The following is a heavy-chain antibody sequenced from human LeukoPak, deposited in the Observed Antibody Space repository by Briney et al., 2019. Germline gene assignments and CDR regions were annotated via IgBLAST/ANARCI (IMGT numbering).Heavy chain of an antibody. CDR3: AWSVSGANFDY. Sequence: GESLKISCKGSGYSFTTYWIGWVRQMPGKGLEWMGIIYPGDSDTRYSPSFRGQVTISADKSIKTVYLQWSSLKASDTAMYYCAWSVSGANFDYWGRGTLVTVSS. D-gene: IGHD6-19*01. V-gene: IGHV5-51*01. J-gene: IGHJ4*02. CDR1: GYSFTTYW. CDR2: IYPGDSDT.